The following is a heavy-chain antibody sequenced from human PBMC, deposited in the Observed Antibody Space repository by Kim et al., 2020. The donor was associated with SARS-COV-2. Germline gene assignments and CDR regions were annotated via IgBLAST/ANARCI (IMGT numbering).Heavy chain of an antibody. Sequence: GGSLRLSCAASGFTCNTYGMHWVRQAPGKGLEWVAVISYDGSNKYYADSVKGRFTISRDNSKNTLYLQMNSLRIEDTAVYYCAKSFSGSYFGYDYWGQGTLVTVSS. J-gene: IGHJ4*02. CDR1: GFTCNTYG. V-gene: IGHV3-30*18. D-gene: IGHD1-26*01. CDR2: ISYDGSNK. CDR3: AKSFSGSYFGYDY.